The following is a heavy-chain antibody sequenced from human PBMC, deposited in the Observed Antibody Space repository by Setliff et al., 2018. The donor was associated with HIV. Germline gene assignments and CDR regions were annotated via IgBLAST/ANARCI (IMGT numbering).Heavy chain of an antibody. V-gene: IGHV1-24*01. Sequence: GASVKVSCKVSGYTVTELSINWVRQAPGKGPEWMGGFDPEDNKIVYAQKFQGRVTTTEDTSTDTAYMELSSLRPEDTAVYYCATRIRDGHRGYGYFDFWGQGKLVTVSS. CDR2: FDPEDNKI. D-gene: IGHD5-12*01. CDR3: ATRIRDGHRGYGYFDF. CDR1: GYTVTELS. J-gene: IGHJ4*02.